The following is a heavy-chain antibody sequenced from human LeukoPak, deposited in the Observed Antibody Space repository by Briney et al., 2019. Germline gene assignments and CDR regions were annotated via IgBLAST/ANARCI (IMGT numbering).Heavy chain of an antibody. CDR2: ISWNSGSI. D-gene: IGHD3-10*01. J-gene: IGHJ6*02. V-gene: IGHV3-9*01. CDR3: ARGWVVRGVITSGMDV. CDR1: GFPYDEYH. Sequence: GGSLRLFCGASGFPYDEYHMLGAREARGGGREWVSGISWNSGSIGYADSVKGRFTISRDNSKNTLYLQMNSLRAEDTAVYYCARGWVVRGVITSGMDVWGQGTTVTVSS.